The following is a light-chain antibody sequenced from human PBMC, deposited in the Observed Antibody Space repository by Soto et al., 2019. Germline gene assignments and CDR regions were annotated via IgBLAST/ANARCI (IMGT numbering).Light chain of an antibody. J-gene: IGKJ2*01. CDR1: QGISSY. CDR3: QQLHSYPYT. V-gene: IGKV1-9*01. Sequence: DIQLTQSPSFLSASVGDRVTITCRASQGISSYLAWYQQKPGKAPKLLISTASILQSGVPSRFSGSGSGTEFTLTMSSLQPGDFATYYCQQLHSYPYTFGQGTKLEIK. CDR2: TAS.